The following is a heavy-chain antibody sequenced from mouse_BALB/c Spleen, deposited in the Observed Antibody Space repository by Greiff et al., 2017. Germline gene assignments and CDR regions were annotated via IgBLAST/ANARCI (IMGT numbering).Heavy chain of an antibody. D-gene: IGHD2-14*01. J-gene: IGHJ4*01. CDR2: ISDGGSYT. V-gene: IGHV5-4*02. CDR3: AREGVRRGVDY. Sequence: EVKLMESGGGLVKPGGSLKLSCAASGFTFSDYYMYWVRQTPEKRLEWVATISDGGSYTYYPDSVKGRFTISRDNAKNNLYLQMSSLKSEDTAMYYCAREGVRRGVDYWGQGTSVTVSS. CDR1: GFTFSDYY.